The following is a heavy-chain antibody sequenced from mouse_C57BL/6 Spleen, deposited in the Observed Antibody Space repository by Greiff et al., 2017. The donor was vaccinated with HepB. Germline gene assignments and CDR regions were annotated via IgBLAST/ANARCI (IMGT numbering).Heavy chain of an antibody. J-gene: IGHJ2*01. D-gene: IGHD3-2*02. Sequence: VHLVESGPELVKPGASVKISCKASGYTFTDYYINWVKQRPGQGLEWIGWIFPGSGSTYYNEKFKGKATLTVDKSSSTAYMLLSSLTSEDSAVYFCARGAAQAPLAYWGQGTTLTVSS. CDR1: GYTFTDYY. CDR3: ARGAAQAPLAY. CDR2: IFPGSGST. V-gene: IGHV1-75*01.